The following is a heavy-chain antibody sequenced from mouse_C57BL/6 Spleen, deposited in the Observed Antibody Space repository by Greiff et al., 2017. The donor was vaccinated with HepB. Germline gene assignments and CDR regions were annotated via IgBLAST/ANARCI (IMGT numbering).Heavy chain of an antibody. CDR2: IYPGDGDT. Sequence: QVQLQQSGPELVKPGASVKISCKASGYAFSSSWMNWVKQRPGKGLEWIGRIYPGDGDTNYNGKFKGKATLTADKSSSTAYMQLSSLTSEDSAVYFCARIYYDPYYYAMDYWGQGTSVTVSS. V-gene: IGHV1-82*01. CDR3: ARIYYDPYYYAMDY. CDR1: GYAFSSSW. J-gene: IGHJ4*01. D-gene: IGHD2-4*01.